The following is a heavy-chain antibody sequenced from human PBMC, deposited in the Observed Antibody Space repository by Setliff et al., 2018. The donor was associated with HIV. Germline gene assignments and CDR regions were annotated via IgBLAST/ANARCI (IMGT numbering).Heavy chain of an antibody. V-gene: IGHV4-59*11. D-gene: IGHD4-17*01. J-gene: IGHJ6*03. Sequence: SETLSLTCSLSGDFINNHYWSWIRQPPGKGLEWIGHIYYSGDTNYSPSLKSRVTISMATSKNQFSLKLTSVTAADTAVYYCARGNDNGQRGGNYYFMDVWDKGTTVTVSS. CDR1: GDFINNHY. CDR2: IYYSGDT. CDR3: ARGNDNGQRGGNYYFMDV.